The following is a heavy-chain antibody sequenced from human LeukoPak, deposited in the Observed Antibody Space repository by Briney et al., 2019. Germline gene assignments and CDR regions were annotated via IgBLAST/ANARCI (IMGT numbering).Heavy chain of an antibody. V-gene: IGHV3-30*18. CDR3: AKGPLRGTAAAIDY. Sequence: GRSLRLSCAASGFTFDDYAMHWVRQAPGKGLEWVAVISYDGRNKHYPDSVKSRFTISRDISTDTLWLQMDSLRTEDTAVYYCAKGPLRGTAAAIDYWGQGTLVTVSS. CDR1: GFTFDDYA. CDR2: ISYDGRNK. D-gene: IGHD2-2*01. J-gene: IGHJ4*02.